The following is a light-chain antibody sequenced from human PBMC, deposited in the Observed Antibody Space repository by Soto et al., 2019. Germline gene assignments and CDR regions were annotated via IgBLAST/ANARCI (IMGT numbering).Light chain of an antibody. V-gene: IGKV3-20*01. CDR3: QQYDTSPHT. Sequence: EVVLTQSPGTLSLSPGERATLSCRASQSVSSNYLAWYQQKPGRAPRLLIFGASNRAAGIPDRFSGSASGTDFTLTISGLEPEDFAVYYCQQYDTSPHTLGGGTKVDI. CDR1: QSVSSNY. J-gene: IGKJ4*01. CDR2: GAS.